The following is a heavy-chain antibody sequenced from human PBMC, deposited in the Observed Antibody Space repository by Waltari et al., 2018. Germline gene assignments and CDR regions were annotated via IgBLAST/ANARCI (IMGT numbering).Heavy chain of an antibody. D-gene: IGHD2-15*01. CDR2: INHSGST. V-gene: IGHV4-34*01. J-gene: IGHJ4*02. CDR3: ARVRRYCSGGSCYPSRSDY. CDR1: GGSFSGYY. Sequence: QVQLQQWGAGLLKPSETLSLTCAVYGGSFSGYYWSWIRQPPGKGLEWIGEINHSGSTNYNPSLKSRVTISVDTSKNHFSLKLSSVTAADTAVYYCARVRRYCSGGSCYPSRSDYWGQGTLVTVSS.